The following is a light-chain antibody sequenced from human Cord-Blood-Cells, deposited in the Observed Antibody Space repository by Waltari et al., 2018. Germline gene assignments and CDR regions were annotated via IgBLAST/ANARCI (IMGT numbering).Light chain of an antibody. J-gene: IGLJ3*02. CDR2: DGS. CDR3: CSYAGSSTWV. Sequence: QSALTQPASVSGSPGQSITISCTGTSSDVGGYNHVSWYQQHPGKAPKLMIYDGSKRPSGVSNRFSGSKSGNTSSLTISGLQAEDEADYYCCSYAGSSTWVFGGGTKLTVL. CDR1: SSDVGGYNH. V-gene: IGLV2-23*01.